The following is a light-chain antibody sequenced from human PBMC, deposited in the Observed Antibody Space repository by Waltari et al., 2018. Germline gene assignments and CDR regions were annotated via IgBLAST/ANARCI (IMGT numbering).Light chain of an antibody. CDR1: QSISSY. J-gene: IGKJ1*01. CDR3: QQSYSTRWT. V-gene: IGKV1-39*01. Sequence: DIQVTQSPSSLSASVGDIVTITCRASQSISSYLNWYQQKPGKAPKLLIYAASSLQSGVPSRFSGSGSGTDFTLTISSLQPEDFATYYCQQSYSTRWTFGQGTKVEIK. CDR2: AAS.